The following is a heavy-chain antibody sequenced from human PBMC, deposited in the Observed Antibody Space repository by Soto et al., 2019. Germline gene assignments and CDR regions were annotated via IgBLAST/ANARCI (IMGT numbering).Heavy chain of an antibody. J-gene: IGHJ6*02. Sequence: GGSLRLSCAASGFTFSSYAMHWVRQAPGKGLEWVAVISYDGSNKYYADSVKGRFTISRDNSKNTLYLQMNSLRVEDTAVYYCARDLMYSSSWTINYYYYYGMDVWGQGTTVTVSS. CDR1: GFTFSSYA. D-gene: IGHD6-13*01. CDR3: ARDLMYSSSWTINYYYYYGMDV. CDR2: ISYDGSNK. V-gene: IGHV3-30-3*01.